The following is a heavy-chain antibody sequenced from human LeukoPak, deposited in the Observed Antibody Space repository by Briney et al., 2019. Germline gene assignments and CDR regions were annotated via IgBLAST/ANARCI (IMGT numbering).Heavy chain of an antibody. V-gene: IGHV4-59*01. CDR1: GGSISSYY. CDR2: IYYGGNT. J-gene: IGHJ3*01. CDR3: ARTKPLDPFDF. Sequence: SETLSLTCTVSGGSISSYYWSWIRQPPGKGLEWIGYIYYGGNTYYNPSLKSRVTISVDTSKNQFSLKVNSVTAADTAVYYCARTKPLDPFDFWGQGTLVTVSS.